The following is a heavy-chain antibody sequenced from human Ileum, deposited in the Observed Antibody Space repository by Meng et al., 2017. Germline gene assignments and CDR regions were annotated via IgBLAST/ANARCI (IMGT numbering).Heavy chain of an antibody. J-gene: IGHJ4*02. CDR1: GGSISSSFY. V-gene: IGHV4-4*02. CDR3: VRHGGKYFDS. Sequence: QVQLQGSGPGLVEPSGTLSLTCTVCGGSISSSFYWSWVRQSPGKGLEWIGQIYLAGSPNYNPSLESRVTISVDKSKNQFSLRLTSVTAADTAIFYCVRHGGKYFDSWGQGTLVTVSS. CDR2: IYLAGSP. D-gene: IGHD2-15*01.